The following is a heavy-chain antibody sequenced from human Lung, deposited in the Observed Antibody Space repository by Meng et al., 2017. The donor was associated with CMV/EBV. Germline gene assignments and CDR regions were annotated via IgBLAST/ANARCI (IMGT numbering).Heavy chain of an antibody. CDR1: GFTFSNAW. V-gene: IGHV3-23*01. D-gene: IGHD2-2*02. CDR2: ISGSGGST. Sequence: GGSLRLSXAASGFTFSNAWMSWVRQAPGKGLEWVSAISGSGGSTYYADSVKGRFTISRDNSKNTLYLQMNSLRAEDTAVYYCANLGIYCSSTSCYTWTNWYFDLWGRGTLVTVSS. J-gene: IGHJ2*01. CDR3: ANLGIYCSSTSCYTWTNWYFDL.